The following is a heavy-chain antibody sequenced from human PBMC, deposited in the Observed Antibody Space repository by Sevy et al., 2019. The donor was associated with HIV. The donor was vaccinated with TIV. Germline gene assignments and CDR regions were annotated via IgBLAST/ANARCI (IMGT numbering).Heavy chain of an antibody. CDR3: ARENRHCTNGICYGYYGMDV. J-gene: IGHJ6*02. Sequence: GGSLRLSCAASGFTFSDYFMSWIRQAPGKGLEWISYISLSGSTIYYADSVKGRFTISRDNAKKSLYLQMNSLRAEDTAVYYCARENRHCTNGICYGYYGMDVWGQWTTVTVSS. V-gene: IGHV3-11*01. CDR2: ISLSGSTI. D-gene: IGHD2-8*01. CDR1: GFTFSDYF.